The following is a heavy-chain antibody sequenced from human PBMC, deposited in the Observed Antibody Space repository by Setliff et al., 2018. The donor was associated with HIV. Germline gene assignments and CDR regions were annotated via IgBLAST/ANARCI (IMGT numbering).Heavy chain of an antibody. CDR1: GFSFSRYT. J-gene: IGHJ4*02. Sequence: PGESLKISCVASGFSFSRYTMMWVRQTPGKGLEWVSSITSNLNYKYAGSVKGRFTISRDNTKNSLYLQMNSLRAEDTAVYYCAKGDSFVFSYVYPDYWGPGTLVTVSS. V-gene: IGHV3-21*01. CDR3: AKGDSFVFSYVYPDY. D-gene: IGHD3-22*01. CDR2: ITSNLNYK.